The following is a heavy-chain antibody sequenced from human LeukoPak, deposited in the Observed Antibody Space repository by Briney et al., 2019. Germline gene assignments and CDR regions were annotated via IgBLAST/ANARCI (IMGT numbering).Heavy chain of an antibody. D-gene: IGHD3-22*01. J-gene: IGHJ4*02. V-gene: IGHV3-21*01. CDR3: ARVFVWYDSSGSTDY. CDR1: GFTFSSYS. Sequence: MAGGSLRLSCAASGFTFSSYSMNWVRQAPGKGLEWVSSISSSSSYIYYADSVKGRFTISRDNAKNSLYLQMNSLRAEDTAVYYCARVFVWYDSSGSTDYWGQGTLVTVSS. CDR2: ISSSSSYI.